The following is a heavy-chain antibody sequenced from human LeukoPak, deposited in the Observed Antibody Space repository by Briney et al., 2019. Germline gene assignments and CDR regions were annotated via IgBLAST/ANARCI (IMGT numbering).Heavy chain of an antibody. V-gene: IGHV1-69*04. D-gene: IGHD3-10*01. Sequence: GASVKVSCEASGGTFSSYAISWVRQAPGQGLEWMGRIIPILGIANYAQKFQGRVTITADKSTSTAYMELSSLRSEDTAVYYCAREYYYGSGSYYEIDYWGQGTLVTVSS. CDR2: IIPILGIA. CDR3: AREYYYGSGSYYEIDY. J-gene: IGHJ4*02. CDR1: GGTFSSYA.